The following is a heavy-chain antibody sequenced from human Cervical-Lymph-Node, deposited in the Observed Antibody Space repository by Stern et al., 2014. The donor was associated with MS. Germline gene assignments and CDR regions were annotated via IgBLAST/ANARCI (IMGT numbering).Heavy chain of an antibody. CDR1: GGTFNTYA. Sequence: HVQLMQYEAEVKKPGTSEKVSCKAAGGTFNTYALSWGRQAPGQELEWMGGSNPIFGTANYSQKFQGRVTITADESTSTAYMELSSLRSEDTAMYYCATDAHYDFWSGYSLYWGQGTLVTVSS. J-gene: IGHJ4*02. CDR3: ATDAHYDFWSGYSLY. V-gene: IGHV1-69*01. D-gene: IGHD3-3*01. CDR2: SNPIFGTA.